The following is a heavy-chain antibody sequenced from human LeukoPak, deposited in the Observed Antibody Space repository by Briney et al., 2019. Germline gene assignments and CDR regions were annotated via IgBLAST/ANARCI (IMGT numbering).Heavy chain of an antibody. CDR1: GGSISSHY. J-gene: IGHJ3*02. Sequence: PSETLSLTCTVSGGSISSHYWSWIRQPPGKGLEWIGYIYYSGSTNQNPSLKSRVIISLDTSKNQFSLEMSSVTAADTAVYYCAGGLMRDSFDIWGQGTMVTVSS. CDR3: AGGLMRDSFDI. CDR2: IYYSGST. V-gene: IGHV4-59*11. D-gene: IGHD3-16*01.